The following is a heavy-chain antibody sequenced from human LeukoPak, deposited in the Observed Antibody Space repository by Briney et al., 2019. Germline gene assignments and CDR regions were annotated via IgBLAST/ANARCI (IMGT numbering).Heavy chain of an antibody. J-gene: IGHJ5*02. Sequence: SETLSLTCTVSGGSISSGDYYWSGIRQPPGKGREWIGYIYYSGSTYYNPSLKSRVTISVDTSKNQFSLKLSSVTAAGTAVYYCARVGARFKISWFDPWGQGTLVTVSS. CDR1: GGSISSGDYY. CDR2: IYYSGST. D-gene: IGHD1-26*01. CDR3: ARVGARFKISWFDP. V-gene: IGHV4-30-4*08.